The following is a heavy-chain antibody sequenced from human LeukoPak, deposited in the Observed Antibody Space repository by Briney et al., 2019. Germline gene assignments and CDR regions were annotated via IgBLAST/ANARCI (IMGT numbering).Heavy chain of an antibody. D-gene: IGHD3-10*01. CDR3: ARDRIGVDV. J-gene: IGHJ6*04. CDR2: IYTSGST. CDR1: GGSISSGSYY. Sequence: SETLSLTCTVSGGSISSGSYYWSWIRQPAGKGLEWIGRIYTSGSTNYNPSLKSRVTISVDTSKNQFSLKLSSVTAADTAVYHCARDRIGVDVWGKGTTVTVSS. V-gene: IGHV4-61*02.